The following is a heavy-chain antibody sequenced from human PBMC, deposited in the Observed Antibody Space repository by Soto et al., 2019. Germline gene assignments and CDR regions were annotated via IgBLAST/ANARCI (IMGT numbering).Heavy chain of an antibody. CDR3: AKCLRGYYGMDV. Sequence: EVQLLESGGGLVQPGGSLRLSCAASGFTFSSHAMSWVRQAPGKGLEWVSGISGSGGSTYYADSVKGRFTISRDNSKNALYLQMNSLRAEDTAVYYGAKCLRGYYGMDVWGQGTTVTVSS. CDR1: GFTFSSHA. CDR2: ISGSGGST. V-gene: IGHV3-23*01. J-gene: IGHJ6*02.